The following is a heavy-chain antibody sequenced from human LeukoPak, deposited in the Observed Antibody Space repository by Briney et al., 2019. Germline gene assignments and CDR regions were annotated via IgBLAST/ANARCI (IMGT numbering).Heavy chain of an antibody. CDR1: GGSISSSSYY. V-gene: IGHV4-39*07. CDR3: ARVALEYSTSPSYYYYSMDV. CDR2: IYYSGST. D-gene: IGHD6-6*01. Sequence: SETLSLTCTVSGGSISSSSYYWGWIRQPPGEGLEWIGSIYYSGSTYYNLSLKSRVTISVDTSKNPFSLKLSSVTAADTAVYYCARVALEYSTSPSYYYYSMDVWGKGTTVTVSS. J-gene: IGHJ6*03.